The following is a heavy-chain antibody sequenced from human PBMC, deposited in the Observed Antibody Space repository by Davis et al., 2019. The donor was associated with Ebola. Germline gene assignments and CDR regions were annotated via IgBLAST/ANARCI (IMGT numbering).Heavy chain of an antibody. D-gene: IGHD3-3*01. CDR2: IGTAGDT. CDR3: TKDHDFPYFYCYMDV. V-gene: IGHV3-13*01. CDR1: GFTFSSYD. Sequence: GGSLRLSCAASGFTFSSYDMHWVRQATGKGLEWVSAIGTAGDTYYPGSVKGRFTISRDNAKNSLYLQMNNLRADDTAVYYCTKDHDFPYFYCYMDVWGKGTTVTVSS. J-gene: IGHJ6*03.